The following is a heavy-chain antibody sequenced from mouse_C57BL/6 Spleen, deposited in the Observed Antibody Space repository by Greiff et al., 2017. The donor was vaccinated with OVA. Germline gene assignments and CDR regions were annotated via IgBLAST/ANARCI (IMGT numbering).Heavy chain of an antibody. CDR2: IRLKSDNYAT. CDR3: TEDGYYGAMDY. V-gene: IGHV6-3*01. J-gene: IGHJ4*01. CDR1: GFTFSNYW. D-gene: IGHD2-3*01. Sequence: EVKVEESGGGLVQPGGSMKLSCVASGFTFSNYWMNWVRQSPEKGLEWVAQIRLKSDNYATHYAESVQGRFTISRDDSKSSVYLQMNNLRAEDTGIYYCTEDGYYGAMDYWGQGTSVTVSS.